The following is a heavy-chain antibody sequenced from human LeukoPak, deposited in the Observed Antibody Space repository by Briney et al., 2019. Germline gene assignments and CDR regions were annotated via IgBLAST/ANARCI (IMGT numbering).Heavy chain of an antibody. CDR3: ARIGLKTTGYYRLDY. D-gene: IGHD3-9*01. Sequence: ASVKVSCKASGYTFTGHYLHWVRQAPGQGLEWMGWLNPNTGDTLYIQKFQGRVTMTGDTSISTAYMELSRLMSDDTAVYYCARIGLKTTGYYRLDYWGPGTLVTVSS. CDR2: LNPNTGDT. CDR1: GYTFTGHY. J-gene: IGHJ4*02. V-gene: IGHV1-2*02.